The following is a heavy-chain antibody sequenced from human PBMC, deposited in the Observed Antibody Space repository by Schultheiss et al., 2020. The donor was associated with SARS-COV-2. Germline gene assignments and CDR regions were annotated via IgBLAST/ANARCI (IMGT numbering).Heavy chain of an antibody. D-gene: IGHD5-18*01. CDR3: TREYSYGFRVDYGMDV. Sequence: GGSLRLSCTGSGFSFGDYAMNWVRQAPGRGLEWVGFIRSKALGGTTEYAASVKGRFTISRDDSKSIAYLQMNSLKTEDTAVYYCTREYSYGFRVDYGMDVWGQGTTVTVSS. V-gene: IGHV3-49*04. J-gene: IGHJ6*02. CDR2: IRSKALGGTT. CDR1: GFSFGDYA.